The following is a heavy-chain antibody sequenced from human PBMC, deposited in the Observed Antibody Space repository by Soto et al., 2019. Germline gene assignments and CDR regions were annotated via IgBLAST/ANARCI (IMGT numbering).Heavy chain of an antibody. CDR3: ARKAFGRDGYYYYMDV. D-gene: IGHD3-10*01. CDR2: IYYSGST. J-gene: IGHJ6*03. CDR1: GGSISSYY. V-gene: IGHV4-59*08. Sequence: KASETLSLTCTVSGGSISSYYWSWIRQPPGKGLEWIGYIYYSGSTNYNPSLKSRVTISVDTSKNQFSLKLSSVTAADTAVYYCARKAFGRDGYYYYMDVWGKGTTVTVSS.